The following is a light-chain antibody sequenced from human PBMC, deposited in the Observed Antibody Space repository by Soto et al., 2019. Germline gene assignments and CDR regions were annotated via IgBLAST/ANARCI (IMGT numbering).Light chain of an antibody. CDR3: VLYMGTGISV. V-gene: IGLV8-61*01. CDR1: SGSVSTSYY. Sequence: TVVTQEPSFSVSPGRTVTLTCGLSSGSVSTSYYTSWYQLTPGQAPRTLIYSTNTRSSGVPNRFSGSILENKAALTITGAQADDESDYYCVLYMGTGISVFGGGTKLTVL. J-gene: IGLJ3*02. CDR2: STN.